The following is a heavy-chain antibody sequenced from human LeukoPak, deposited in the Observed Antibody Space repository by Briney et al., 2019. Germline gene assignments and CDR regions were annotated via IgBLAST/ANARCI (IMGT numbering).Heavy chain of an antibody. D-gene: IGHD1-26*01. CDR3: ARGGSYWEADY. CDR1: GGPISSGDYY. J-gene: IGHJ4*02. V-gene: IGHV4-30-4*08. CDR2: IYYSGST. Sequence: SETLSLTCTVSGGPISSGDYYWSWIRQPPGKGLEWIGYIYYSGSTYYNPSLKSRVTISVDTSKNQFSLKLSSVTAADTAVYYCARGGSYWEADYWGQGTLVTVSS.